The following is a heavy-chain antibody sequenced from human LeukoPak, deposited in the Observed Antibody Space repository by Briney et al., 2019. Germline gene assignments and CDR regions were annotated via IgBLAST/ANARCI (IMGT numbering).Heavy chain of an antibody. CDR3: ATASAHSANDY. V-gene: IGHV1-46*01. D-gene: IGHD5-18*01. CDR2: ISPSGGRT. J-gene: IGHJ4*02. Sequence: ASVKVSCKASGYTFITYYIHWVRQAPGQGLEWMGLISPSGGRTNYEQKFQGRVTVTRDMSTSTVYMELSSLRSEVTAVYYCATASAHSANDYWGQGTLVTVSS. CDR1: GYTFITYY.